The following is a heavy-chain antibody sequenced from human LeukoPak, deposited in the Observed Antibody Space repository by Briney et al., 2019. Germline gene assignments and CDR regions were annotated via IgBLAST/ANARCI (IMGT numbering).Heavy chain of an antibody. V-gene: IGHV3-53*01. CDR1: GFTFSNYG. J-gene: IGHJ4*02. D-gene: IGHD3-22*01. Sequence: PGGSLRLSCAASGFTFSNYGMSWVRQAPGKGLEWVSVIYSGGSTYYADSVKGRFTISRDNSKNTLYLQMNSLRAGDTAVYYCARETSEDSSGYYYVPGHFDYWGQGTLVTVSS. CDR2: IYSGGST. CDR3: ARETSEDSSGYYYVPGHFDY.